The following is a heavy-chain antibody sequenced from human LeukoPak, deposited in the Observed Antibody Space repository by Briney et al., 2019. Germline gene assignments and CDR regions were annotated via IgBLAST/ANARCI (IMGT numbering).Heavy chain of an antibody. CDR1: GGSFSGYY. Sequence: PSQTLSPTCAVYGGSFSGYYWNWIRQPPWKGLEWIGEINHSGSTNYNPSLKSRVTISVDTSKNQFSLKLSSVTAADTAVYYCARVDYGSGSYYSGMAYWGQGSLVTVSS. CDR2: INHSGST. CDR3: ARVDYGSGSYYSGMAY. V-gene: IGHV4-34*01. J-gene: IGHJ4*02. D-gene: IGHD3-10*01.